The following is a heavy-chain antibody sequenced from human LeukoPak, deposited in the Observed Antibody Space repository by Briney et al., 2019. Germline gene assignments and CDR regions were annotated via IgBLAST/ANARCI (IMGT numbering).Heavy chain of an antibody. CDR2: ISDSGST. V-gene: IGHV4-59*01. Sequence: SETLSLTCTVSGASMRSYFWSWIRQPPGKGLEWIGYISDSGSTNYNPSLKSRVTISVDPSTNQVSLKLRSVTAADTAVYFCAGEWGTPGFGSQIDSWGQGTVVAVSS. CDR1: GASMRSYF. J-gene: IGHJ4*02. D-gene: IGHD1-1*01. CDR3: AGEWGTPGFGSQIDS.